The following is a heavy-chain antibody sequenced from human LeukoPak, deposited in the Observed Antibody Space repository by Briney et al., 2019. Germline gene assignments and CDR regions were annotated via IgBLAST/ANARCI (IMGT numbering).Heavy chain of an antibody. CDR3: ARPTSKRGVRFLEGLLRRDNWFDP. CDR1: GYTFTSYG. J-gene: IGHJ5*02. D-gene: IGHD3-3*01. Sequence: ASVKVSCKASGYTFTSYGISWVRQAPGQGLEWMGWISAYNGNTNYAQKLQGRVTMTTDTSTSTAYMELRSPRSDDTAVYYCARPTSKRGVRFLEGLLRRDNWFDPWGQGTLVTVSS. V-gene: IGHV1-18*01. CDR2: ISAYNGNT.